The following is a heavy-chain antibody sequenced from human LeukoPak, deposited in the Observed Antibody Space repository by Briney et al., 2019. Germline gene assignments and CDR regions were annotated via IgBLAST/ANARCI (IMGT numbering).Heavy chain of an antibody. CDR2: IWYDGSNK. D-gene: IGHD5-24*01. CDR1: GFTFSSYG. CDR3: AREMATIVLDY. Sequence: PGRSLRLSCAASGFTFSSYGVHWVRQAPGKGLEWVAVIWYDGSNKYYADSVKGRFTISRDNSKNTLYLQMNSLRAEDTAVYYCAREMATIVLDYWGQGTLVTVSS. J-gene: IGHJ4*02. V-gene: IGHV3-33*01.